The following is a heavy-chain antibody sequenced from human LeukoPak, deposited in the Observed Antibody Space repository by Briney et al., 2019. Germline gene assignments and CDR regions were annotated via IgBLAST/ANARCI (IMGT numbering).Heavy chain of an antibody. CDR1: GGSVSSYY. D-gene: IGHD2-21*02. V-gene: IGHV4-59*08. Sequence: SETLSLTCTVSGGSVSSYYWSWIRRPPGKGLEWIAYIYYSGSTKYNPSLKSRVTISLDRSKNQFSLKLRSVTAADTAVYYCARLQVHCGGDCYTRWFDPWGQGNLVTVSS. CDR2: IYYSGST. J-gene: IGHJ5*02. CDR3: ARLQVHCGGDCYTRWFDP.